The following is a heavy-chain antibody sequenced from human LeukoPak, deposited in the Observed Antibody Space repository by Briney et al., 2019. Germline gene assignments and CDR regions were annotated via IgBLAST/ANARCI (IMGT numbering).Heavy chain of an antibody. CDR1: GFTFSSYS. CDR2: ISSSSSTI. V-gene: IGHV3-48*01. D-gene: IGHD6-19*01. J-gene: IGHJ4*02. CDR3: TRVQLRSGLYVGRRFPLAY. Sequence: TGGSLRLSCAASGFTFSSYSMNWVRQAPGKGLEWVSYISSSSSTIYYADSVKGRFTISRDNAKNSLYLQMNSLRAEDTAVYYSTRVQLRSGLYVGRRFPLAYWGQGTLVTVSS.